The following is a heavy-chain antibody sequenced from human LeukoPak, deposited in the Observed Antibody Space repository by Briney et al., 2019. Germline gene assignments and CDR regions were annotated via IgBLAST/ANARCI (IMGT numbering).Heavy chain of an antibody. CDR1: GGSINTYY. CDR3: ARDLLPVTD. D-gene: IGHD2-21*02. Sequence: SETLSLTCTVSGGSINTYYWIWIRQPPGKGLEGLGSIDDSGKTIHDPSLKSRVTMSVDTSKNQFSLKLTSVTAADTAMYYCARDLLPVTDWGQGTLVTVSS. V-gene: IGHV4-59*01. J-gene: IGHJ4*02. CDR2: IDDSGKT.